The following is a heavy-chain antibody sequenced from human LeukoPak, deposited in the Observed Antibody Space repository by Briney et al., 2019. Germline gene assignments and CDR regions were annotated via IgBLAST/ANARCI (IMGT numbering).Heavy chain of an antibody. CDR3: AKERPADTAVLRFLEWLLYGFDY. CDR1: GFTFSSYG. D-gene: IGHD3-3*01. CDR2: IRYDGSNK. Sequence: GGSLRLSCAASGFTFSSYGMHWVRQAPGKGLEWVAFIRYDGSNKYYADSVKGRFTISRDNSKNTLYLQMNSLRAEDTAVYYCAKERPADTAVLRFLEWLLYGFDYWGQGTLVTVSS. V-gene: IGHV3-30*02. J-gene: IGHJ4*02.